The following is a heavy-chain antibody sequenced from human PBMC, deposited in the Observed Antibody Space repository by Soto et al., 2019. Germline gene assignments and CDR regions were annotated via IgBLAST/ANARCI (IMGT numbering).Heavy chain of an antibody. CDR2: INHSGST. Sequence: QVQLQQWGAGLLKPSETLSLTCAVYGGSFSGYYWSWMRQPPGKGLEWIGEINHSGSTNYNPSLKSRVTISVDTSKNQFSLKLSSVTAADTAVYYCARGLGSRLVILRAQRNYYYMDVWGKGTTVTVSS. CDR1: GGSFSGYY. D-gene: IGHD3-9*01. J-gene: IGHJ6*03. CDR3: ARGLGSRLVILRAQRNYYYMDV. V-gene: IGHV4-34*01.